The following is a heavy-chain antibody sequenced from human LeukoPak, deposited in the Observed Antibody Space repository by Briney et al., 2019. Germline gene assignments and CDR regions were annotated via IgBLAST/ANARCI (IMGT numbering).Heavy chain of an antibody. D-gene: IGHD2/OR15-2a*01. V-gene: IGHV3-7*03. J-gene: IGHJ4*02. CDR3: ARVPSFRFYFDY. Sequence: ASVKGRFTVSRDNAKNSLYLQMNSLRAEDTAVYFCARVPSFRFYFDYWAQGALLAVS.